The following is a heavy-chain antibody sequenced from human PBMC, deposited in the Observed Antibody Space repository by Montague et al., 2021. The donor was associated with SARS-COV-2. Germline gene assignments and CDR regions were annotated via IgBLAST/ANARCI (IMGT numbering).Heavy chain of an antibody. CDR3: ARSYYDILTNYYDAFDI. J-gene: IGHJ3*02. V-gene: IGHV2-70*04. D-gene: IGHD3-9*01. CDR1: GFSPSTSGMR. Sequence: PALVKPTQTLTLTCTLSGFSPSTSGMRASWIRPPPGKALEWLARXDWYDDKFCSTSLKTRLTISKDTSKNQVVLTMTNMDSVDTATYYCARSYYDILTNYYDAFDIWGQGTMVTVSS. CDR2: XDWYDDK.